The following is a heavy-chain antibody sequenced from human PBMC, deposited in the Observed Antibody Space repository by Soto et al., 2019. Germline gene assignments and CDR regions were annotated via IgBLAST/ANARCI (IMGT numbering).Heavy chain of an antibody. J-gene: IGHJ6*02. CDR2: IYYSGST. CDR1: GGSISSYY. D-gene: IGHD6-6*01. CDR3: AREAYSSSLGMDV. Sequence: TLSLTCTVSGGSISSYYWSWIRQPPGKGLEWIGYIYYSGSTNYNPSLKSRVTISVDTSKNQFSLKLSSVTAADTAVYYCAREAYSSSLGMDVWGQGTTVTVS. V-gene: IGHV4-59*01.